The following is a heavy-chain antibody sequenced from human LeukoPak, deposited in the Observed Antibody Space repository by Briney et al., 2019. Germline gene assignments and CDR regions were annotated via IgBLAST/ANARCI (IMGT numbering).Heavy chain of an antibody. CDR2: ISAYNGNT. CDR1: GYTFTSYG. J-gene: IGHJ5*02. D-gene: IGHD2-2*01. V-gene: IGHV1-18*01. Sequence: ASVKVSCKASGYTFTSYGISWVRQAPGQGLEWMGWISAYNGNTNYAQKLQGRVTMTTDTSTSTAYMELRSLRSDDTAVYYCARVLSYCSSTSCYPLDPWGQGTLVTVSS. CDR3: ARVLSYCSSTSCYPLDP.